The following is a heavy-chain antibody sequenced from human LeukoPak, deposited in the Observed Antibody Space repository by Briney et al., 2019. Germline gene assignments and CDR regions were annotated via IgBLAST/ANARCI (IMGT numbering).Heavy chain of an antibody. V-gene: IGHV4-4*02. CDR2: IYHSGSTNY. D-gene: IGHD3-10*01. CDR3: ARGTNFYGSGSNNWFDP. CDR1: GDSISSNNW. Sequence: KPSETLSLTCAVSGDSISSNNWWTWVRQPPGKGLEWIGEIYHSGSTNYNYNPSLKSRVTISVDKSKNQFSLRLSSVTAADTAVYYCARGTNFYGSGSNNWFDPWGQGTLVTVSS. J-gene: IGHJ5*02.